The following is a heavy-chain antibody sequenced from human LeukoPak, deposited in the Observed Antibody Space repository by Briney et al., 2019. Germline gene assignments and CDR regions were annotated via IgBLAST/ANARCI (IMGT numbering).Heavy chain of an antibody. CDR2: IYTSGST. V-gene: IGHV4-4*07. Sequence: PSETLSLTCTVSGGSISSYYWSWIRQPAGKGLEWIGRIYTSGSTNYNPSLKSRVTMSVDTSKNQFSLKLSSVTAADTAVYYCARDRRFVFGVVIKNWFDPWGQGTLVTLSS. CDR3: ARDRRFVFGVVIKNWFDP. D-gene: IGHD3-3*01. CDR1: GGSISSYY. J-gene: IGHJ5*02.